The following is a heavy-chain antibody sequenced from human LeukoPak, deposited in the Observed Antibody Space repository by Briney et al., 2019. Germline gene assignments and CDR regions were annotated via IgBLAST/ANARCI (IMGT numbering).Heavy chain of an antibody. D-gene: IGHD2-2*01. V-gene: IGHV4-39*07. CDR2: IYYSGST. CDR3: ARDAVVVPAAMFGGPRVYYYYYMDV. J-gene: IGHJ6*03. CDR1: GGSISSSSYY. Sequence: SETLSLTCTVSGGSISSSSYYWGWIRQPPGEGLEWIGSIYYSGSTYYNPSLKSRVTISVDTSKNQFSLKLSSVTAADTAVYYCARDAVVVPAAMFGGPRVYYYYYMDVWGKGTTVTVSS.